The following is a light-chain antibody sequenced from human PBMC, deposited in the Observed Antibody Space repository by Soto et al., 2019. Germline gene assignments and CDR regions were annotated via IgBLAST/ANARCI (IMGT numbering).Light chain of an antibody. V-gene: IGKV3-11*01. J-gene: IGKJ3*01. CDR3: QLRSNGTCLT. Sequence: EIVLTQSPATLSLSPGERATLSCRASQSVSRYLAWYQQKPGQAPRLLIYDASNRATGIPARFSGSGSGTDFPLTISSLEPEDFAVYYCQLRSNGTCLTCAPGTQVDIK. CDR1: QSVSRY. CDR2: DAS.